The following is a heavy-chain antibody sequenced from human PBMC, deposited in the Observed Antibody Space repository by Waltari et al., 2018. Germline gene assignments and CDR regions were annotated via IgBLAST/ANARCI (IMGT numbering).Heavy chain of an antibody. CDR3: TTLARGESGDY. V-gene: IGHV3-7*01. D-gene: IGHD3-10*01. CDR2: INPDGSQK. Sequence: EVQLVESGGGLVQPGGSLRLSCAASGFTFNTYWMKWIRQAPGKGLELVANINPDGSQKCYVDSVKGRFTVSRDNAQNSLYLQMNNLRAEDTAVYYCTTLARGESGDYWGQGTLVTVSS. CDR1: GFTFNTYW. J-gene: IGHJ4*02.